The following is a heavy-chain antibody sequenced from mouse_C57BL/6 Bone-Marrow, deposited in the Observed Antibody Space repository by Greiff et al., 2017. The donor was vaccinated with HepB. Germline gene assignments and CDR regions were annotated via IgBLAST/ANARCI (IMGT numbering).Heavy chain of an antibody. D-gene: IGHD1-1*02. J-gene: IGHJ1*03. CDR2: IRSKSNNYAT. CDR3: VRQVAGWYFDV. CDR1: GFSFNTYA. V-gene: IGHV10-1*01. Sequence: EVKLVESGGGLVQPKGSLKLSCAASGFSFNTYAMNWVRQAPGKGLEWVARIRSKSNNYATYYADSVKDRFTISRDDSESMLYLHMNNLKTEDTAMYYCVRQVAGWYFDVWGTGTTVTVSS.